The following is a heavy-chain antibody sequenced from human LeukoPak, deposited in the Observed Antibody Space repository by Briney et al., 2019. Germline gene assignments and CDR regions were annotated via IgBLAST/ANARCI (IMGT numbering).Heavy chain of an antibody. V-gene: IGHV1-2*06. CDR1: GYTFTGYH. CDR3: ARDYCSSTSCLFDY. J-gene: IGHJ4*02. CDR2: INPNSGDT. Sequence: ASMKVSCKASGYTFTGYHMHWARQAPGQGLEWMGRINPNSGDTNYAQKFQGRVTMTRDTSISTAYMELSRLRSDDTAVYYCARDYCSSTSCLFDYWGRGTLVTVSS. D-gene: IGHD2-2*01.